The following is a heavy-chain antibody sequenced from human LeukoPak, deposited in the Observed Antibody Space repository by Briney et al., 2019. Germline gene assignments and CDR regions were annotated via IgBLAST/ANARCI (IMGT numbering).Heavy chain of an antibody. V-gene: IGHV3-48*04. D-gene: IGHD6-6*01. CDR3: ARDSSSSLLGY. CDR1: GFTFSSYS. J-gene: IGHJ4*02. Sequence: PGGSLRLSCAASGFTFSSYSMNWVRQAPGKGLEWVSYISSSGSTIYYADSVKGRFTISRDNAKNSLYLQMNSLRAEDTAVYYCARDSSSSLLGYWGQGTLVTVSS. CDR2: ISSSGSTI.